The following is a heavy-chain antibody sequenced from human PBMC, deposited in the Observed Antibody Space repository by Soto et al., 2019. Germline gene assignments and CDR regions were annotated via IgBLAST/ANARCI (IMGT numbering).Heavy chain of an antibody. CDR3: ARTHYDILTGYYKPCDY. CDR2: IYHSGST. CDR1: GGSISSSNW. D-gene: IGHD3-9*01. J-gene: IGHJ4*02. V-gene: IGHV4-4*02. Sequence: QVQLQESGPGLVKPSGTLSLTCAVSGGSISSSNWWSWVRQPPGKGLEWIGEIYHSGSTNYNPSLKSRVTISVDKSMNQFSLKLSSVTAADTAVYYCARTHYDILTGYYKPCDYWGQGTLVTVSS.